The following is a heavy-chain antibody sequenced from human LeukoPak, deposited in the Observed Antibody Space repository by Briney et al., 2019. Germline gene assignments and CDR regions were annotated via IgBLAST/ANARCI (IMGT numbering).Heavy chain of an antibody. Sequence: PSQTLSLTCTVSGGSISSGGYYWSWIRQHPGKGLEWIGYIYYSGSTYYNPSLKSRVTVSVDTSKNQFSLKLSSVTAADTAVYYCARDGNRGYSYGYSRYYGMDVWGQGTTVTVSS. J-gene: IGHJ6*02. CDR2: IYYSGST. CDR1: GGSISSGGYY. CDR3: ARDGNRGYSYGYSRYYGMDV. V-gene: IGHV4-31*03. D-gene: IGHD5-18*01.